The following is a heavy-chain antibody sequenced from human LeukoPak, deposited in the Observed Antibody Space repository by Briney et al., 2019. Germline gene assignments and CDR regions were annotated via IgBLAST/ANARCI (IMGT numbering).Heavy chain of an antibody. D-gene: IGHD5-12*01. CDR2: IYSGGST. J-gene: IGHJ3*02. V-gene: IGHV4-39*01. CDR1: GGSISSSSYY. CDR3: ARHSRSGSGGYENAFDI. Sequence: SKTLSLTCTVSGGSISSSSYYWGWIRQSPGKGLEWIGNIYSGGSTYYTPSLKSRVTISVDTSKNQFSLKLSSVTAADTAIYFCARHSRSGSGGYENAFDIWGQGTMVTVSS.